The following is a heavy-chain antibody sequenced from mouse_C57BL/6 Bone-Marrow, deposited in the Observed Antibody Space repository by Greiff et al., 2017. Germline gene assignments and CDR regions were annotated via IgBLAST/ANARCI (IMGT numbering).Heavy chain of an antibody. J-gene: IGHJ4*01. V-gene: IGHV1-39*01. CDR1: GYSFTDYN. D-gene: IGHD1-1*01. CDR3: ASDCSSDHYYAMDY. CDR2: INPNYGTT. Sequence: VQLQQSGPELVKPGASVKISCKASGYSFTDYNMNWVKQSNGKSLEWIGVINPNYGTTSYNQKFKGKATLTVDQSYSTAYMQLNSLTSEDSAVYYCASDCSSDHYYAMDYWGQGTSVTVSS.